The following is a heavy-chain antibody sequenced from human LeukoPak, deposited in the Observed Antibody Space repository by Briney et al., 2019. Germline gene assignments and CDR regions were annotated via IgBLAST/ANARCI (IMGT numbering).Heavy chain of an antibody. CDR1: GGSIRSYY. CDR2: IYYSGST. D-gene: IGHD3-22*01. V-gene: IGHV4-59*01. J-gene: IGHJ4*02. CDR3: ARVTGYVIEDYFDY. Sequence: SETLSLTCTVSGGSIRSYYWSWIRQPPGKGLEGIGYIYYSGSTNYNPSLKSRVTISVDTSKNQFSLKLRSVTAADTAVYYCARVTGYVIEDYFDYWGQGTLVTVSS.